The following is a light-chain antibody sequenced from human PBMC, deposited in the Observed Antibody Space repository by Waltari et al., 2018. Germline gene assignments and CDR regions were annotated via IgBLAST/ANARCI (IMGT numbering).Light chain of an antibody. Sequence: QSALTQPASVSGTPGQSLTISCSGPTSDVGSYDLVPWYQQHPGEAPKLLICEVFKRPPDTSSRFSGAKSGSTASLTISGLQPEDEADYYCCSYAGRGTYVFGSGTKVTVL. V-gene: IGLV2-23*02. CDR1: TSDVGSYDL. J-gene: IGLJ1*01. CDR3: CSYAGRGTYV. CDR2: EVF.